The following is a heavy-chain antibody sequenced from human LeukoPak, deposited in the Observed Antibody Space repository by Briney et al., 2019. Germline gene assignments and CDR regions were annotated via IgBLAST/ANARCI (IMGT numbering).Heavy chain of an antibody. CDR2: IYYSGST. CDR1: GGSISSSNYY. J-gene: IGHJ4*02. Sequence: SETLSLTCTVSGGSISSSNYYWAWIRQPPGKGLEWIGNIYYSGSTYYNPSLKSRVTISVDTSKNQFSLKLSSVTAADTAVYYCASSSGQIYWGQGTLVTVSS. CDR3: ASSSGQIY. D-gene: IGHD3-22*01. V-gene: IGHV4-39*07.